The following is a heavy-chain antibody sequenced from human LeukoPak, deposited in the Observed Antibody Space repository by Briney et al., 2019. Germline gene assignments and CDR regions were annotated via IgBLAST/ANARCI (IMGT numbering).Heavy chain of an antibody. D-gene: IGHD2-2*01. J-gene: IGHJ4*02. CDR1: GGSISSSSYY. V-gene: IGHV4-39*07. CDR2: IYYSGST. Sequence: PSETLSLTCTVSGGSISSSSYYWGWIRQPPGKGLEWIGSIYYSGSTYYNPSLKSRVTISVDTSKNQFSLKLSSVTAADTAVYYCASGPLGYCSSTSCYSGTVDYWGQGTLVTVSS. CDR3: ASGPLGYCSSTSCYSGTVDY.